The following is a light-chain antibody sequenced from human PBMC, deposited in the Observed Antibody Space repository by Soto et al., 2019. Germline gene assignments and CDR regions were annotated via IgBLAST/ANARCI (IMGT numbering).Light chain of an antibody. V-gene: IGKV3-15*01. Sequence: EILMTQSPATLSVSPGERATLSCRASQSVSSNLAWYQQKPGQAPRLLIYGASTRATGIPARFSGSGSGTEFTLTISSLQSEDFAVYYCQHYNHWPPWTFGQGTKVEI. CDR3: QHYNHWPPWT. CDR1: QSVSSN. J-gene: IGKJ1*01. CDR2: GAS.